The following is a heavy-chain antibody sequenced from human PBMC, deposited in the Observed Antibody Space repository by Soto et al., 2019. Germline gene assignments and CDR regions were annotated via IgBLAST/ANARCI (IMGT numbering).Heavy chain of an antibody. J-gene: IGHJ2*01. CDR3: AKDLVTSWYFDL. D-gene: IGHD2-21*02. CDR2: ISTEGFNN. CDR1: GFSFSTYG. Sequence: QVQLVESGGGVVQPGRSLRLSCAASGFSFSTYGMHWFRQAPGKGLEWLAFISTEGFNNYYADAVKGRFTTSRDDSNNTLYLQMDSLRAEDTAVYYCAKDLVTSWYFDLWGRGTLVAVSS. V-gene: IGHV3-30*18.